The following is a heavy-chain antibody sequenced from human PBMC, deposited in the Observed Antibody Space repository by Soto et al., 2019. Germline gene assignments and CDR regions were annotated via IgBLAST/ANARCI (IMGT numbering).Heavy chain of an antibody. CDR3: AHSIGEQWLAYFDY. D-gene: IGHD6-19*01. CDR2: IYWDDDK. J-gene: IGHJ4*02. Sequence: PPGKALEWLALIYWDDDKRYSPSLKSRLTITKDTSKNQVVLTMTNMDPVDTATYYCAHSIGEQWLAYFDYWGQGTLVTVSS. V-gene: IGHV2-5*02.